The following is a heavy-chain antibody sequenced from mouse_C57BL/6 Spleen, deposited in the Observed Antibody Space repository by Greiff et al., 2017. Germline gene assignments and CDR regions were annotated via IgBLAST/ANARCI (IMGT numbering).Heavy chain of an antibody. J-gene: IGHJ2*01. D-gene: IGHD2-2*01. CDR1: GYTFTSYW. CDR3: ARGDYGSYYFDY. Sequence: QVQLQQPGAELVRPGSSVKLSCKASGYTFTSYWMHWVKQRPIQGLEWIGNIDPSDSETHYNQKFKDKATLTVDKSSSTAYMQLSSLTSEDSAVYYCARGDYGSYYFDYWGQGTTLTVSS. V-gene: IGHV1-52*01. CDR2: IDPSDSET.